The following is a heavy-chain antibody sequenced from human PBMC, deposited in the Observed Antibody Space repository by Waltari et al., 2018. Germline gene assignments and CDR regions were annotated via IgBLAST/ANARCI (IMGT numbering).Heavy chain of an antibody. CDR2: ISGSGSPV. Sequence: QVRLVESGGGLVKPGGSLRRLCAASGFMFSDYYMSWIRQAPGKGLEWVSDISGSGSPVYYADSVKGRFTISRDNAKNSLYLQMNSLRVEDAGVYYCARTYSSGWYGVNWGQGTLVTVSS. CDR1: GFMFSDYY. J-gene: IGHJ4*02. D-gene: IGHD6-19*01. V-gene: IGHV3-11*04. CDR3: ARTYSSGWYGVN.